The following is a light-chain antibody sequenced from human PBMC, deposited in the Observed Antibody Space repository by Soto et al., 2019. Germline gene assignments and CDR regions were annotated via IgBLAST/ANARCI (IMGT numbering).Light chain of an antibody. J-gene: IGLJ2*01. CDR1: SSDVGLYNY. Sequence: QSALTQPASVSGSPGQAITISCTGTSSDVGLYNYVSWYQQHPGKVPKLMISEVSKRPSGVSNRFSGSKSGNTASLPISGLQAEDEADYYWSSYTTTYSVVFGEGTKVTVL. V-gene: IGLV2-14*01. CDR2: EVS. CDR3: SSYTTTYSVV.